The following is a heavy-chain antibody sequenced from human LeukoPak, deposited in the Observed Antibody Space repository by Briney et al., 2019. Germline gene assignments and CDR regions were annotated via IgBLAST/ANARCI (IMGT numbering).Heavy chain of an antibody. V-gene: IGHV3-74*01. CDR1: GFTFTSHW. D-gene: IGHD6-25*01. Sequence: GGSLRLSCAASGFTFTSHWMHWVRQAPGQGLVWVSRIKDDGSHTNYADSVKGRFTISRDNAKNTLSLQMNSLRAEDTAVYYCARGSGIITGIDEWGQGTLVTVSS. CDR2: IKDDGSHT. J-gene: IGHJ4*02. CDR3: ARGSGIITGIDE.